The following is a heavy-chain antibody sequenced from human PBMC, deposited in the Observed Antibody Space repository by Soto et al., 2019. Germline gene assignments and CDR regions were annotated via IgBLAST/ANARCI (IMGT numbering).Heavy chain of an antibody. D-gene: IGHD6-13*01. CDR1: GFTFSSYG. Sequence: QVQLVESGGGVVQPGRSLRLSCAASGFTFSSYGMHWVRQAPGKGLEWVAVISYDGSNKYYADSVKGRFTISRDNSKNXLYLQMNSLRAEDTAVYYCAIFRAGTDYYYYGMDVWGQGTTVTVSS. J-gene: IGHJ6*02. CDR2: ISYDGSNK. CDR3: AIFRAGTDYYYYGMDV. V-gene: IGHV3-30*03.